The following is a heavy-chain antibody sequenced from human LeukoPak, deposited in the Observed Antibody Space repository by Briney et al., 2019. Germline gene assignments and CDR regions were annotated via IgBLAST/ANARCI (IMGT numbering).Heavy chain of an antibody. D-gene: IGHD3-10*01. CDR3: TRGDGSGSF. CDR1: GFTFGDYA. J-gene: IGHJ4*02. V-gene: IGHV3-49*04. Sequence: GGSLRLSSTASGFTFGDYAMSWVRQAPGKGLEWVGFIRSKAYGGTTEYAASVKGRFTISRDDSKSIAYLQIHSLKTEDTAVYYCTRGDGSGSFWGQGTLVTVSS. CDR2: IRSKAYGGTT.